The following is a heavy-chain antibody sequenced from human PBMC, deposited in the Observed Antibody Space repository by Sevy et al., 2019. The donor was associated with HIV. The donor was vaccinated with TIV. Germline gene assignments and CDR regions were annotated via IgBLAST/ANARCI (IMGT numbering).Heavy chain of an antibody. D-gene: IGHD3-10*01. Sequence: SETLSLTCTVSGGSISSGGYYWSWIRQHPGKGLEWIGYIYYSGSTYYNPSLKSRVTISVDTSKNQFSLKLSSVTAADTAVYYCARAPHYYGSGSSYYFDYWGQGTLVTVSS. CDR3: ARAPHYYGSGSSYYFDY. J-gene: IGHJ4*02. CDR1: GGSISSGGYY. V-gene: IGHV4-31*03. CDR2: IYYSGST.